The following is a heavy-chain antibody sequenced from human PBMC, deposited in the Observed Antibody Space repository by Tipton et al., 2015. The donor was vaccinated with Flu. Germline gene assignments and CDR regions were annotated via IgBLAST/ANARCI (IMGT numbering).Heavy chain of an antibody. J-gene: IGHJ4*02. CDR3: ARQLGKATVTTYY. CDR1: GFTFSDYY. D-gene: IGHD4-11*01. Sequence: LSLTCAASGFTFSDYYMSWICQAPGKGLEWVSYISNSGSTIYYADSVKGRFTISRDNAKNSLYLQMNSLRAEDTAVYYCARQLGKATVTTYYWGQGTLVTVSS. V-gene: IGHV3-11*01. CDR2: ISNSGSTI.